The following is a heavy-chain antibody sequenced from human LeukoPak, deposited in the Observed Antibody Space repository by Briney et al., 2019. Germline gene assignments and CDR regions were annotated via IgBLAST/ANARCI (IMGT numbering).Heavy chain of an antibody. CDR3: ARESITGHRDFDY. CDR2: ISSGSRTI. D-gene: IGHD1-20*01. J-gene: IGHJ4*02. CDR1: GFTFSSYS. Sequence: GGSLRLSRAASGFTFSSYSMNWVRQAPGKGLRWLSYISSGSRTIFYADSVMGRFTISRDNAKNSLFLQMNSLRAEDTAVYYCARESITGHRDFDYWGQGTLVTVSS. V-gene: IGHV3-48*01.